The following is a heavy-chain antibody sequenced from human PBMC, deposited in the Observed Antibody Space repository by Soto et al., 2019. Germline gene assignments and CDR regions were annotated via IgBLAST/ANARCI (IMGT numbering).Heavy chain of an antibody. Sequence: QVQLVQSGAEVKKPGASVKVSCKASGYTFTSYGISWVRQAPGQGLEWMGWISAYNGNTNYAQKLQGRVTMTTDTATSTAYMELRSLRSDDTAVYYCALYCGGDCYSFYYYGMDVWGQGTTVTVSS. CDR2: ISAYNGNT. D-gene: IGHD2-21*02. CDR1: GYTFTSYG. CDR3: ALYCGGDCYSFYYYGMDV. V-gene: IGHV1-18*01. J-gene: IGHJ6*02.